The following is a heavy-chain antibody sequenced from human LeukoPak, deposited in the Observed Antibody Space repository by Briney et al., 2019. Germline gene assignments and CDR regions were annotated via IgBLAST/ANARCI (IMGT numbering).Heavy chain of an antibody. V-gene: IGHV4-61*01. J-gene: IGHJ4*02. CDR2: IYYSGST. CDR1: GGSISSSSYY. CDR3: ARGVMQLWSAYYFDS. D-gene: IGHD5-18*01. Sequence: SETLSLTCTVSGGSISSSSYYWSWIRQPPGKGLEWIGYIYYSGSTNYSPSLKSRVTISVDTSKNQFSLKLSSVTAADTAVYYCARGVMQLWSAYYFDSWGQGTLVTVSS.